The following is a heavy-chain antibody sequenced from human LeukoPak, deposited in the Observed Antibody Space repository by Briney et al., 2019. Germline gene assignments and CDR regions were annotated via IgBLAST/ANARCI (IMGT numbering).Heavy chain of an antibody. CDR1: GGTFSSYA. Sequence: SVKVSCKASGGTFSSYAISWVRQAPGQGLEWMGRIIPIFGIANYAQKFQDRVTITADKSTSTAYMELSSLRSEDTAVYYCARDDMGPGDLYYFDYWGQGTLVTVSS. CDR2: IIPIFGIA. CDR3: ARDDMGPGDLYYFDY. V-gene: IGHV1-69*04. J-gene: IGHJ4*02. D-gene: IGHD7-27*01.